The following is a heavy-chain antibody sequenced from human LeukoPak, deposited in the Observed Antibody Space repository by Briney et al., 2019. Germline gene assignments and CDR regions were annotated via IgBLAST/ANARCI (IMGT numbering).Heavy chain of an antibody. CDR2: IKSDGST. Sequence: GGSLRLSCAASGFTFSTYWMHWVRHAPGEGLVCLSRIKSDGSTNYADSVKGRFTISRDNAKNTVSLQMNSLRPEDTGVYYCARAPSEIGGYYPEYLRHWGQGTLVTVSS. J-gene: IGHJ1*01. CDR3: ARAPSEIGGYYPEYLRH. D-gene: IGHD3-22*01. CDR1: GFTFSTYW. V-gene: IGHV3-74*01.